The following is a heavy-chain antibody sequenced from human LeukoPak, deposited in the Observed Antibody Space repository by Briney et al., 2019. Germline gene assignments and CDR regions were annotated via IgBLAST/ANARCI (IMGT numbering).Heavy chain of an antibody. CDR1: GGSISSYY. J-gene: IGHJ5*02. Sequence: PSETLSLTRTVSGGSISSYYWSWIRPPPGEGLEWVGYIYYSGSTNYNPSLKSGVTISVDTPKKQFSLKLSSVTAAHPAVYSCARGGGYCYDSSGYYSSWFDPSGEGALVTVSS. CDR3: ARGGGYCYDSSGYYSSWFDP. D-gene: IGHD3-22*01. CDR2: IYYSGST. V-gene: IGHV4-59*01.